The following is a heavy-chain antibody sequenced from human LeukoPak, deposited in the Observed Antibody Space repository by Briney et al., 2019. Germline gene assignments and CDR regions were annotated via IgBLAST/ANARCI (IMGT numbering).Heavy chain of an antibody. CDR3: ARYSGSYYNSFDY. J-gene: IGHJ4*02. Sequence: GGSLRLSCVTSGFTFSGSTLHWVRQASGKGLEWVGRIRSEANSYATAYAPSVKGRFTISRDDSKNTAYLQMNSLRAEDTAVYYCARYSGSYYNSFDYWGQGTLVTVSS. CDR2: IRSEANSYAT. D-gene: IGHD3-10*01. V-gene: IGHV3-73*01. CDR1: GFTFSGST.